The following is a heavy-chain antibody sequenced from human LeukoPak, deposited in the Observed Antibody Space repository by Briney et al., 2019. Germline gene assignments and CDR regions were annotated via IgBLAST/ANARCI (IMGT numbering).Heavy chain of an antibody. Sequence: WASVKVSCKASGGTFSSYAISWVRQAPGQGLEWMGGIIPIFDTANYAQKFQGRVTITADKSTSTAYMELSSLRSEDTAVYYCARGLEHGNYYYYMGVWGKGTTVTVSS. CDR1: GGTFSSYA. CDR3: ARGLEHGNYYYYMGV. V-gene: IGHV1-69*06. J-gene: IGHJ6*03. D-gene: IGHD1/OR15-1a*01. CDR2: IIPIFDTA.